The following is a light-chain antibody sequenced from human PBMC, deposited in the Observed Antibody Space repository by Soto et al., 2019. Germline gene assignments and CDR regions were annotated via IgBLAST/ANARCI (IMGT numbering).Light chain of an antibody. Sequence: EIVMTQSPVTLSVSPGERVTLSCRASQSVSSNLAWYQQKSAQAPRLLIYGASTRVTGIPARFSGSGSGTEFTLTISSLQSEDFAIYYCQQYNNWPPVTFGQGTRLEIK. CDR2: GAS. J-gene: IGKJ5*01. CDR3: QQYNNWPPVT. CDR1: QSVSSN. V-gene: IGKV3-15*01.